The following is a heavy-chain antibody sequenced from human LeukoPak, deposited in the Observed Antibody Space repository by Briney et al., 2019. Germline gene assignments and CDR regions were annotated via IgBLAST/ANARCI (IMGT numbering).Heavy chain of an antibody. Sequence: SETLSLTCTVSGGSINNYYWSWIRQPPGKGLEWIGHIYYSGSTNYNPSLKSRVTISVDTSKNQFSLKLSSVTAADTAVYYCARNGGSYTFDIWGLGTMVTVSS. J-gene: IGHJ3*02. CDR2: IYYSGST. V-gene: IGHV4-59*01. CDR1: GGSINNYY. CDR3: ARNGGSYTFDI. D-gene: IGHD1-26*01.